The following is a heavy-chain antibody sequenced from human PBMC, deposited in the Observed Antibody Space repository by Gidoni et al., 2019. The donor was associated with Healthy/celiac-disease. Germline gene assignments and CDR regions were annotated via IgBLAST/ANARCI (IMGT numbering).Heavy chain of an antibody. CDR2: ISYDGSNK. CDR1: GFTFSSYG. J-gene: IGHJ4*02. V-gene: IGHV3-30*18. CDR3: AKDGCHLGGEGVCFDY. D-gene: IGHD3-10*01. Sequence: QVQLVASGGGVVQPGRSLRLSCAASGFTFSSYGMHWVRQAPGKGLEWVAVISYDGSNKYYADSVKGRFTISRDNSKNTLYLQMNSLRAEDTAVYYCAKDGCHLGGEGVCFDYWGQGTLVTVSS.